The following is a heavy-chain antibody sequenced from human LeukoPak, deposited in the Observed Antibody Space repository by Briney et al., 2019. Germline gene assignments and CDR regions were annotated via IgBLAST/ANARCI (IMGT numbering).Heavy chain of an antibody. J-gene: IGHJ3*02. V-gene: IGHV3-48*01. Sequence: GGSLRLSCAASGFTFSSYNMNWVRQAPGKGLEWVSYITSSSRMIYYADSVKGRFTISRDNAKNSLYLQMNSLRAEDTAVYYCARGLYSSSYDAFDIWGQGTMVTVSS. CDR2: ITSSSRMI. CDR3: ARGLYSSSYDAFDI. D-gene: IGHD6-13*01. CDR1: GFTFSSYN.